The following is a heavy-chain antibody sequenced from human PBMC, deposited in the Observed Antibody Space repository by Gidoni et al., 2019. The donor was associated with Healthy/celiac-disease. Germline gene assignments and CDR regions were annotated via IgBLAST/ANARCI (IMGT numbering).Heavy chain of an antibody. D-gene: IGHD2-15*01. V-gene: IGHV4-39*01. Sequence: QLQLQESGPGLVKPSETLSLTCTVSGGSISSSSYYWGWIRQPPGKGLEWIGSIYYSGSTYYNPSLKSRVTISVDTSKNQFSLKLSSVTAADTAVYYCARHGYCSGGSCFKYNWFDPWGQGTLVTVSS. CDR2: IYYSGST. CDR3: ARHGYCSGGSCFKYNWFDP. J-gene: IGHJ5*02. CDR1: GGSISSSSYY.